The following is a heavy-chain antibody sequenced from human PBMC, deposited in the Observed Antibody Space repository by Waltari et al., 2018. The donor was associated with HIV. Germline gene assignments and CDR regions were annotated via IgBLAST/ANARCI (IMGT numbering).Heavy chain of an antibody. CDR3: ARGTYYYDSSGYYDNLPFDY. D-gene: IGHD3-22*01. V-gene: IGHV3-21*01. J-gene: IGHJ4*02. Sequence: EVQLVESGGGLVKPGGSLRLACAAYGFTFSTYSMHWVRQAPRKGLEWVSSISSSSTYIYYADSVKGRFTISRDNAKNSLYLQMNSLRAEDTAVYFCARGTYYYDSSGYYDNLPFDYWGQGTLVTVSS. CDR1: GFTFSTYS. CDR2: ISSSSTYI.